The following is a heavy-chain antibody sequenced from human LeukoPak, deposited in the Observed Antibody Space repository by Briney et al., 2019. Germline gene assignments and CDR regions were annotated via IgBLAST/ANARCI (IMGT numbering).Heavy chain of an antibody. CDR2: ISAYNGNT. D-gene: IGHD3-9*01. Sequence: ASVKVSCKASGYTFTSYGISWVRQAPGQGLEWMGWISAYNGNTNYAQKLQGRVTMTTDTSTSTAYMELGSLRSEDTAVYYCARDGELRYFDWLKNYYYGMDVWGKGTTVTVSS. V-gene: IGHV1-18*04. CDR1: GYTFTSYG. J-gene: IGHJ6*04. CDR3: ARDGELRYFDWLKNYYYGMDV.